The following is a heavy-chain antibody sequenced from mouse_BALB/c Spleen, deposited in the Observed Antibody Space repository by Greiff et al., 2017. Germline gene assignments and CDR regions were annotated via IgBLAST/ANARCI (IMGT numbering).Heavy chain of an antibody. CDR1: GFTFSSYA. J-gene: IGHJ4*01. CDR2: ISSGGSYT. Sequence: EVKVVESGGGLVKPGGSLKLSCAASGFTFSSYAMSWVRQTPEKRLEWVATISSGGSYTYYPDSVKGRFTISRDNAKNTLYLQMSSLRSEDTAMYYCARPKDYWGQGTSVTVSS. CDR3: ARPKDY. V-gene: IGHV5-9-3*01.